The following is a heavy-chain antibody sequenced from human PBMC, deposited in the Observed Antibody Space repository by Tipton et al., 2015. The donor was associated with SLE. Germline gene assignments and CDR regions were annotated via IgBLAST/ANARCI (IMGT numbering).Heavy chain of an antibody. J-gene: IGHJ2*01. D-gene: IGHD3-10*02. CDR1: GGSFSGYY. CDR3: ARSSVELFVEGYWYFDL. CDR2: INHSGST. Sequence: TLSLTCAVSGGSFSGYYWSWIRQPPGKGLEWIGRINHSGSTNYNPSLKSRVTMSVDTSNNQFSLKLNSVIAADTAVYYCARSSVELFVEGYWYFDLWGRGTLVSVSS. V-gene: IGHV4-34*01.